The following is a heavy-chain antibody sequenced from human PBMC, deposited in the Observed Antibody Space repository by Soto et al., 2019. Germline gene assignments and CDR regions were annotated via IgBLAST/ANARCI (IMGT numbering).Heavy chain of an antibody. Sequence: PSETLSLPCAVAGGSISNDRWSWVRQPAGKGLEWIGRIFASGRTNYNPSLQSRVTMSVDTSKTQFSLTMTSLAAADTAVYYCTRGTFETTAPSYWGQGIPVTVSS. CDR3: TRGTFETTAPSY. J-gene: IGHJ4*02. CDR2: IFASGRT. CDR1: GGSISNDR. V-gene: IGHV4-4*07. D-gene: IGHD4-17*01.